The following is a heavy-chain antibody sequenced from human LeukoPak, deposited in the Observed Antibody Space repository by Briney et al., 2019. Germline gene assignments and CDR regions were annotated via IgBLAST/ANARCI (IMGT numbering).Heavy chain of an antibody. J-gene: IGHJ4*02. CDR1: GYSFTNYW. Sequence: GESLKISCKGSGYSFTNYWIGWVRQMPGKGLEWMGIIHPGDSDSRYSPSFQGQITVSADKSISTAYLQWSSLKASDTAMYYCARLPYGDYSPFDYWGQGTLVTVPS. CDR3: ARLPYGDYSPFDY. D-gene: IGHD4-17*01. V-gene: IGHV5-51*01. CDR2: IHPGDSDS.